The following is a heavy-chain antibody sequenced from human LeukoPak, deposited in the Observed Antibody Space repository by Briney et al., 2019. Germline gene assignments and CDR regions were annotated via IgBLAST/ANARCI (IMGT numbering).Heavy chain of an antibody. D-gene: IGHD3-10*01. V-gene: IGHV3-48*01. Sequence: GGSLRLSCAASGFTFSSYSMAWVRQAPGKGLEWVSYISIRSSTIYYADSVKGRFTISRDNAKNSLYVQMDSLRAEDTAIYYCASSRGPCDSWGQGTLVTVSS. CDR3: ASSRGPCDS. CDR1: GFTFSSYS. J-gene: IGHJ5*01. CDR2: ISIRSSTI.